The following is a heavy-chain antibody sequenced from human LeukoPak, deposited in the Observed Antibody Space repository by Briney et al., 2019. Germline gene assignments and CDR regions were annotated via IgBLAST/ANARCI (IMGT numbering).Heavy chain of an antibody. CDR2: TSSDLNVK. Sequence: GGSLRLSCAASGFTFRNYVIHWVRQAPGKGLEWVAVTSSDLNVKLYADSVKGRFTISRDNSRSTLYLQMNSLRPEDTAIYYCAKEGYYGSGSPPSLYFDYWGQGTLVTVSS. CDR1: GFTFRNYV. CDR3: AKEGYYGSGSPPSLYFDY. V-gene: IGHV3-30*18. D-gene: IGHD3-10*01. J-gene: IGHJ4*02.